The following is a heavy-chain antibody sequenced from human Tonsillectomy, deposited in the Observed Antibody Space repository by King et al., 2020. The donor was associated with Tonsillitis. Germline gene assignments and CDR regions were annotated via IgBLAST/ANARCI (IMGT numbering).Heavy chain of an antibody. J-gene: IGHJ2*01. CDR1: GFTFSSYA. Sequence: VQLVESGGGLVQPGGSLRLSCAASGFTFSSYAMSWVRQAPGKGLEWVSAISGSGGSAYYADSVKGRFTMSRDNSKNTLHLQMNSLRAEDTAVYYCAKWAGYAYSSVRGGYLDLWGRGTLVTVSS. D-gene: IGHD3-22*01. CDR3: AKWAGYAYSSVRGGYLDL. V-gene: IGHV3-23*04. CDR2: ISGSGGSA.